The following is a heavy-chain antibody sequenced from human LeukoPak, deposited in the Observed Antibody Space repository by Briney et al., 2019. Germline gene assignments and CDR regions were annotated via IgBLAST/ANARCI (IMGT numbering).Heavy chain of an antibody. CDR1: GGSFSGYY. Sequence: SETLSLTCAVYGGSFSGYYWSWIRQPPGKGLEWIGEINHSGSTNYNPSLKSRVTISVDTSKNQFSLKLSSVTAADTAVYYCARHAGDSSGYYSDFDYWGQGTLVTVSS. CDR3: ARHAGDSSGYYSDFDY. V-gene: IGHV4-34*01. CDR2: INHSGST. J-gene: IGHJ4*02. D-gene: IGHD3-22*01.